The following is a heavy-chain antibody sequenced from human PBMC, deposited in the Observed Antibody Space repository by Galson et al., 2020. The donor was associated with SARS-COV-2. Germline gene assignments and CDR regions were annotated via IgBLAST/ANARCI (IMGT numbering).Heavy chain of an antibody. CDR2: ISGAGGTT. CDR1: GFTFAACA. D-gene: IGHD5-18*01. J-gene: IGHJ4*02. CDR3: GKEKVGYRREFDY. V-gene: IGHV3-23*01. Sequence: GESLKISCAASGFTFAACAMNWVRQAPGKGLEWVSSISGAGGTTYYADSVKGRFAISRNTSKNTLYLQINSLRPEDTAVYYCGKEKVGYRREFDYWGQGTLVAVCS.